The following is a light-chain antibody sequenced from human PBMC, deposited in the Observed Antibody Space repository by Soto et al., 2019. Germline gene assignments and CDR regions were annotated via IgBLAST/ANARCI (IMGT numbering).Light chain of an antibody. V-gene: IGLV2-14*01. J-gene: IGLJ2*01. CDR3: SSYTSSSHVV. CDR2: DVS. CDR1: SSDVGGYNY. Sequence: QSALTQPASVSGSPGQSITISCTGTSSDVGGYNYVSWYQQHPGKAPKLMIYDVSNRPSGVSNRFSGSKSGNTASLTISGLQAEDEADYYCSSYTSSSHVVFGGVTQLTVL.